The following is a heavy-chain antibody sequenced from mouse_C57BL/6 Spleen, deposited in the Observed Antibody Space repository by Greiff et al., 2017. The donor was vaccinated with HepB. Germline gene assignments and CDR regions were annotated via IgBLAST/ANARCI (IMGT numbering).Heavy chain of an antibody. CDR1: GYTFTSYW. J-gene: IGHJ2*01. Sequence: VQLQQSGAGLVQPGASVSLSCTASGYTFTSYWMHWVKQRPGLGLEWIGRIDTNSGGTKYNERLKRKATMTVDKPSNTAYMQLSSMTSEASAVYCCARSLYYGNYFDDWGQGTTLTVSS. V-gene: IGHV1-72*01. CDR2: IDTNSGGT. CDR3: ARSLYYGNYFDD. D-gene: IGHD2-1*01.